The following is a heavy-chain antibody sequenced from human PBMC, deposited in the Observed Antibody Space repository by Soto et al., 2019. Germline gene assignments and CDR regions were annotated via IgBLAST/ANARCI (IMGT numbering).Heavy chain of an antibody. CDR2: ISGSGGST. J-gene: IGHJ4*02. V-gene: IGHV3-23*01. CDR1: GLTFSSYG. Sequence: EVQLLESGGGLVRPGGSLRVSCAASGLTFSSYGMSWVRQAPGKGPEWVSGISGSGGSTYYADSVKGRFTISRDNSKNTVYLQMNNLRAEDTASYYCASYYYHSSGYYHYFDYWGQGTLVTVSS. CDR3: ASYYYHSSGYYHYFDY. D-gene: IGHD3-22*01.